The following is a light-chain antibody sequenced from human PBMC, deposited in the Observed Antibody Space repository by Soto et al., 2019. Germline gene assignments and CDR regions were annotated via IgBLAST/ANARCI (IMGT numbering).Light chain of an antibody. CDR1: SSDVGGYNC. V-gene: IGLV2-8*01. CDR2: EVS. CDR3: SSYAGSNIPVV. J-gene: IGLJ2*01. Sequence: QSALTQPPSASGSPGQSVTISCPGTSSDVGGYNCVSWYQQHPGKAPKLMIYEVSKRPSGVPDRFSGSKSGNTASLTVSGLQAEDEADYYCSSYAGSNIPVVFGGGTQLTVL.